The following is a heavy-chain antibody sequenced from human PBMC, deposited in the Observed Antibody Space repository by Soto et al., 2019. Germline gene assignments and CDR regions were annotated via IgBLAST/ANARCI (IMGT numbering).Heavy chain of an antibody. D-gene: IGHD3-3*01. J-gene: IGHJ6*03. V-gene: IGHV3-23*01. CDR3: ARERVEYYDFWSGYYGSYYYYMDV. CDR1: KFTFSSYA. Sequence: GGSLRLSCAASKFTFSSYAMSWVRQAPGKGLEWVSGISGSGGTTYYADSVRGRFTISRDNSKNTLYLQMNSLRAEDAAVYYCARERVEYYDFWSGYYGSYYYYMDVWGKGTTVTVSS. CDR2: ISGSGGTT.